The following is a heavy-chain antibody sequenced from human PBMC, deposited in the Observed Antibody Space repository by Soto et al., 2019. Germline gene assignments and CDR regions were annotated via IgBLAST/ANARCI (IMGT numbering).Heavy chain of an antibody. CDR3: PCSSLYGMDV. Sequence: PSETLSLTCTVSGGSISSGYYYWSWIRQPPGKGLEWIGNIYYSGSTYYNPSLKSRLTISIDTSKNQFSLKLGSVTAADTAVYYCPCSSLYGMDVWGQGTTVTVSS. CDR2: IYYSGST. V-gene: IGHV4-30-4*01. CDR1: GGSISSGYYY. J-gene: IGHJ6*02.